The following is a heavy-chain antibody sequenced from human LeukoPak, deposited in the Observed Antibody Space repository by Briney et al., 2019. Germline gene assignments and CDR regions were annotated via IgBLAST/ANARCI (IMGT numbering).Heavy chain of an antibody. CDR2: IKQDGSEK. V-gene: IGHV3-7*01. CDR1: GFTFSSYW. Sequence: PGGSLRLSCAASGFTFSSYWVSWVRQAPGKGLEWVANIKQDGSEKYYVDSVKGRFTISRDNAKNSLYLQMNSLRAEDTAVYYCARSITGGSGSYLYWGQGTLVTVSS. D-gene: IGHD3-10*01. CDR3: ARSITGGSGSYLY. J-gene: IGHJ4*02.